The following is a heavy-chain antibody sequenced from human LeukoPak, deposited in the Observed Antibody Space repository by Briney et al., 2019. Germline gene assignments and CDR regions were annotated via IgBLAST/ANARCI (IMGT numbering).Heavy chain of an antibody. V-gene: IGHV3-74*01. CDR3: ARDSGIAAKDY. CDR2: INSDGSST. CDR1: GFTFSSYW. Sequence: PGGSLRLSCAASGFTFSSYWMHRVRQAPGKGLVWVSRINSDGSSTSYADSVKGRFTISRDNAKNTLYLQMNSLRADDTAVYYCARDSGIAAKDYWGQGTLVTVSS. J-gene: IGHJ4*02. D-gene: IGHD6-13*01.